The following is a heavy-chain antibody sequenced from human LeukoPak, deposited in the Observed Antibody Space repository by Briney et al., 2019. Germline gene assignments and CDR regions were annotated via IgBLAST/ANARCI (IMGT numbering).Heavy chain of an antibody. V-gene: IGHV3-23*01. D-gene: IGHD4-17*01. CDR3: AKALRGVTTGGDY. Sequence: PGGSLRLSCAASGFTFSGYAMSWVRQAPGKGLEWVSGISTSGTYTYYADSVKGRFTISRDSSKNTLYLQTNSLRAEDTAVYYCAKALRGVTTGGDYWGQGTLVTVSS. CDR2: ISTSGTYT. CDR1: GFTFSGYA. J-gene: IGHJ4*02.